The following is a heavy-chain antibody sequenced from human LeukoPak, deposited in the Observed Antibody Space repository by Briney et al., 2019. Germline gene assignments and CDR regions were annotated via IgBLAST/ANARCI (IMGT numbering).Heavy chain of an antibody. Sequence: SVKVSCKASGGTFSSYAISWVRQAPGQGLEWMGRIIPILGIANYAQKFQGRVTITADKSTSTAYMELSSLRSEDTAVYYCARLEQGYCSSTSCFPWGQGTLVTVSS. D-gene: IGHD2-2*01. CDR1: GGTFSSYA. CDR2: IIPILGIA. CDR3: ARLEQGYCSSTSCFP. V-gene: IGHV1-69*04. J-gene: IGHJ5*02.